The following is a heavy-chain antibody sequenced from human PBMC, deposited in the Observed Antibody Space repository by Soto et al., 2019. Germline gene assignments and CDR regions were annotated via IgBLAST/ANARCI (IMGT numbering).Heavy chain of an antibody. D-gene: IGHD2-15*01. CDR1: GGSISSYY. Sequence: SETLSLTCTVSGGSISSYYWSWIRQPPGKGLEWIGYIYYSGSTNYNPSLKSRVTISVDTSKNQFSLKLSSVTAADTAVYYCARGKEILYYWGQGTLVTVSS. V-gene: IGHV4-59*01. CDR2: IYYSGST. J-gene: IGHJ4*02. CDR3: ARGKEILYY.